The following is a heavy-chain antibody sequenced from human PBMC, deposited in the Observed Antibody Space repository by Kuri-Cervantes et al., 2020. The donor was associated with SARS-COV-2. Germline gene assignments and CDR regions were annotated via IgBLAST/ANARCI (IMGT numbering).Heavy chain of an antibody. V-gene: IGHV1-2*04. CDR1: GYTFTGYY. CDR2: INPNSGGT. CDR3: AAAPVTKSPYYYYYYGMDV. J-gene: IGHJ6*02. Sequence: ASVKVSCKASGYTFTGYYMHWVRQAPGQGLEWMGWINPNSGGTNYAQKFQGWVTMTRETSISTAYIELSRLRSDDTAVYYCAAAPVTKSPYYYYYYGMDVWGQGTTVTVSS. D-gene: IGHD4-17*01.